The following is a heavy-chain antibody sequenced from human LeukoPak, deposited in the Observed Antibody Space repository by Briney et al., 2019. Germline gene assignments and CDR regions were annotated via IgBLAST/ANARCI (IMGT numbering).Heavy chain of an antibody. CDR1: GFTVSSYW. CDR3: ARDRQWNYYDSSGYPRPSDWFDP. J-gene: IGHJ5*02. V-gene: IGHV3-74*01. CDR2: INSDGSST. Sequence: PGGSLRLSCAASGFTVSSYWMHWVRQAPGKWLGWVSRINSDGSSTSYADSVKDRFTISRDNAKNTLYLQMNSLRAEDTAVYYCARDRQWNYYDSSGYPRPSDWFDPWGHGTLVTVSS. D-gene: IGHD3-22*01.